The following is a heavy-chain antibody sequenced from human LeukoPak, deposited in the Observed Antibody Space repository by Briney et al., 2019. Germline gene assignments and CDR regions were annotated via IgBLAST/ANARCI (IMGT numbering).Heavy chain of an antibody. Sequence: GGSLRLSCAATGFTFSSYWTHWVRQAPGKGLVWVSRINSDGSSTSYADSVKGRFTISRDNAKNTLYLQMNSLRAEDTAVYYCASYRSNYYYMDVWGKGTTVTVSS. D-gene: IGHD2-2*01. J-gene: IGHJ6*03. CDR1: GFTFSSYW. V-gene: IGHV3-74*01. CDR2: INSDGSST. CDR3: ASYRSNYYYMDV.